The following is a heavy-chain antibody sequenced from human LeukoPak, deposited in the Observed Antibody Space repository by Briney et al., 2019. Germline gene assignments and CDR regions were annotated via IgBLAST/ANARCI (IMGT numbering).Heavy chain of an antibody. D-gene: IGHD2-21*02. CDR2: INSDGSST. J-gene: IGHJ5*02. V-gene: IGHV3-74*01. CDR1: GFTFSSYW. CDR3: ARGIVVVTAISTRRRGNWFDP. Sequence: PGGSLRLSCAASGFTFSSYWMHWVRQAPGKGLVWVSRINSDGSSTSYADSVKGRFTISRDNAKNTLHLQMNSLRAEDTAVYYCARGIVVVTAISTRRRGNWFDPWSQGTLVTVSS.